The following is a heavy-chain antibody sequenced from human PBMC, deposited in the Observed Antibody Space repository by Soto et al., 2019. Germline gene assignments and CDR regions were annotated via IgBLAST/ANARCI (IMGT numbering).Heavy chain of an antibody. J-gene: IGHJ4*02. V-gene: IGHV3-7*03. Sequence: GSLRLSCAASGFTFSSYWMSWVRQAPGKGLEWVANIKQDGSEKYYVDSVKGRFTISRDNAKNSLYLQMNSLRAEDTAVYYCAREAGYGDYAFDYWGQGTLVTVSS. CDR1: GFTFSSYW. D-gene: IGHD4-17*01. CDR3: AREAGYGDYAFDY. CDR2: IKQDGSEK.